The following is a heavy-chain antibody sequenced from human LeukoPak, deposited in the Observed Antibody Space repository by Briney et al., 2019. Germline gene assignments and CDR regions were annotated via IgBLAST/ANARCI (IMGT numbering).Heavy chain of an antibody. Sequence: PSQTLSLTCTVSGGSISSGSYYWSWIRQPAGKGLEWIGRIYTSGSTSYNPSLKSRVTISVDTSKNQFSLKLSSVTAADTAVYYCARRGYSSGWHYFDYWGQGTLVTVSS. CDR3: ARRGYSSGWHYFDY. V-gene: IGHV4-61*02. D-gene: IGHD6-19*01. J-gene: IGHJ4*02. CDR1: GGSISSGSYY. CDR2: IYTSGST.